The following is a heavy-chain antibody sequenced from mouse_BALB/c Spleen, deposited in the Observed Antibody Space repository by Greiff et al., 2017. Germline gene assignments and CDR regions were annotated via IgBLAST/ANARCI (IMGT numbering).Heavy chain of an antibody. CDR1: GYAFTNYL. CDR3: ARQNYYGAWFAY. Sequence: QVQLQQSGAELVRPGTSVKVSCKASGYAFTNYLIEWVKQRPGQGLEWIGVINPNNGGTSYNQKFKGKATLTVDKSSSTAYMELRSLTSEDSAVYYCARQNYYGAWFAYWGQGTLVTVSA. CDR2: INPNNGGT. J-gene: IGHJ3*01. V-gene: IGHV1-54*01. D-gene: IGHD1-2*01.